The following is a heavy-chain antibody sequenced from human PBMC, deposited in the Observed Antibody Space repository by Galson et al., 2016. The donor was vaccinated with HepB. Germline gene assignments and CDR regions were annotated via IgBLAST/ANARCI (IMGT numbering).Heavy chain of an antibody. CDR3: ARGDYDTRGYTMTFDY. CDR1: GGSISSYY. D-gene: IGHD3-22*01. CDR2: IYYSGST. Sequence: ETLSLTCTVSGGSISSYYWSWIRQSPGKGLEWIGYIYYSGSTNYNPSLKSRVTISVGTSKNQFSLKLNSVTAADTAVYYCARGDYDTRGYTMTFDYWGQGTLVTVFS. V-gene: IGHV4-59*01. J-gene: IGHJ4*02.